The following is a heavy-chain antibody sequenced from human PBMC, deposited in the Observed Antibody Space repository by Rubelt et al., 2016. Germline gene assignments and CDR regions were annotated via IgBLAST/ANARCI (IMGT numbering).Heavy chain of an antibody. CDR3: ARDGAFPLGSGFEKRSDY. D-gene: IGHD3-10*01. CDR1: GYTFTSYG. V-gene: IGHV1-18*01. J-gene: IGHJ4*02. CDR2: ISAINGNT. Sequence: QVQLVQSGAEVKKPGASVKVSCKASGYTFTSYGISWVRQAPGQGLEWMGWISAINGNTNYAQKLQGRVTMTTVTATSRAYMGLRSLRSDATAVYYCARDGAFPLGSGFEKRSDYWGQGTLVTVSS.